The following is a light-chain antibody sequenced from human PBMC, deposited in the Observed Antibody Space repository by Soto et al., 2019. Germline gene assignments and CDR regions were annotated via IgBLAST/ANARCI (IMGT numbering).Light chain of an antibody. Sequence: EIVLTPSPGTLSLSPGERATLSCRASQSVSSSYLAWYQPKPGQAPRLLIYGASNRATGIPARFSGSGSGTDFTLTISSLEPEDFAVYYCQQRSNWPPITFGQGTRLEIK. CDR1: QSVSSSY. J-gene: IGKJ5*01. V-gene: IGKV3D-20*02. CDR2: GAS. CDR3: QQRSNWPPIT.